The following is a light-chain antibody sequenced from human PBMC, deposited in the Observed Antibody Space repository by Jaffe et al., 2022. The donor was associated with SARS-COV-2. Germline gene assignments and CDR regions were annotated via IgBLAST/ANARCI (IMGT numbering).Light chain of an antibody. CDR3: LQHDNFPYT. Sequence: ETTLTQSPVLMSATPGDKVNISCKASQDLDDDVNWFQQKPGEGTIFIIQGATTLVPGMPPRFSGSGCGTDFTLTINHIESEDAAYYFCLQHDNFPYTFGQGTKLEIK. CDR1: QDLDDD. CDR2: GAT. J-gene: IGKJ2*01. V-gene: IGKV5-2*01.